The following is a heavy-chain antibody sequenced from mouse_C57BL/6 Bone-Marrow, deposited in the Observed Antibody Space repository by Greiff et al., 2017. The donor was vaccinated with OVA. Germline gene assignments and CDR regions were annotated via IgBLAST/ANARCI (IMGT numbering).Heavy chain of an antibody. D-gene: IGHD2-5*01. Sequence: VQLQQSGAELARPGASVKMSCKASGYTFTSYTMHWVKQRPGQGLEWIGYINPSSGYTKYNQKFKDKATLTADKSSSTAYMQLSSLTSEDSAVYYCASNPYSNHWYCEVWGTETTVTVSS. V-gene: IGHV1-4*01. CDR3: ASNPYSNHWYCEV. J-gene: IGHJ1*03. CDR1: GYTFTSYT. CDR2: INPSSGYT.